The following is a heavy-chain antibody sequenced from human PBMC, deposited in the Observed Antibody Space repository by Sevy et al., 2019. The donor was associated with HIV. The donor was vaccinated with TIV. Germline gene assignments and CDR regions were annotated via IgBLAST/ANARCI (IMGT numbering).Heavy chain of an antibody. CDR2: ISWDGGST. Sequence: GGSLRLSCAASGFTFDDHTMHWVRQPPGKGLEWVSLISWDGGSTYYADSVKGRFTISRDNSKNSLFLQMNSLGAEDTALYCCAKDMASEGGGAYYFDYWGQGTLVTVSS. D-gene: IGHD3-16*01. V-gene: IGHV3-43*01. CDR1: GFTFDDHT. J-gene: IGHJ4*02. CDR3: AKDMASEGGGAYYFDY.